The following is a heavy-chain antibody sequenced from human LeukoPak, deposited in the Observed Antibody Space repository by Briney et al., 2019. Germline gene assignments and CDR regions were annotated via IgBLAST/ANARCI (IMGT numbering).Heavy chain of an antibody. Sequence: PGRFLRLSCAASGFTFSSYGMHWVRQAPGKGLEWVAVISYDGSNKYYADSVKGRFTISRDNSKNTLYLQMNSLRAEDTAVYYCAATVTFDAFDIWGQGTMVTVSS. CDR2: ISYDGSNK. J-gene: IGHJ3*02. D-gene: IGHD4-17*01. CDR3: AATVTFDAFDI. CDR1: GFTFSSYG. V-gene: IGHV3-30*03.